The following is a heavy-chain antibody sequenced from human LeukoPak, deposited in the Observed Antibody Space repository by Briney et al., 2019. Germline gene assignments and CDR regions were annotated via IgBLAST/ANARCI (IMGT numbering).Heavy chain of an antibody. CDR1: GYTLTELS. Sequence: ASVKVSCKVSGYTLTELSMHWVRQAPGQGLELMGGFDPEDGETIYAQKFQGRVTMTEDTSTDTAYMELSSLRSEDTAVYYCATAPPDDWNHPQFGVTPFDYWGQGTLVTVSS. V-gene: IGHV1-24*01. CDR2: FDPEDGET. D-gene: IGHD1-1*01. CDR3: ATAPPDDWNHPQFGVTPFDY. J-gene: IGHJ4*02.